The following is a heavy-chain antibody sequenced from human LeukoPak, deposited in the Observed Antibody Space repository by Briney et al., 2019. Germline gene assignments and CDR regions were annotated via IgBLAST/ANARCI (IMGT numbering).Heavy chain of an antibody. Sequence: PGGSLRLSCAASGVTVSSNYMSWVRQAPGKGLEWVSVIYSGGSTYYADSVKCRFTISRDNSKNTLYLQMDTLRAEDTAVYYCARDRGPYYYGSGSQPFDYWGQGTLVTVSS. CDR2: IYSGGST. J-gene: IGHJ4*02. CDR1: GVTVSSNY. D-gene: IGHD3-10*01. V-gene: IGHV3-53*01. CDR3: ARDRGPYYYGSGSQPFDY.